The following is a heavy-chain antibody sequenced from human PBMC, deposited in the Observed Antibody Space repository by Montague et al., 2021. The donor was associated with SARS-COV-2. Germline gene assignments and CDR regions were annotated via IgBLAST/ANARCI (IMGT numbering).Heavy chain of an antibody. Sequence: SETLSLTCTVSGGSINRHYYCWSRSHPRKEREGLGNSFYNGSTNXXNFPWCRGSMTLDTPQNQLSLRLTSSTAAAAAAYYCARSISGRGARDNWGQGILVTVSS. D-gene: IGHD2-15*01. CDR2: SFYNGST. V-gene: IGHV4-59*11. J-gene: IGHJ4*02. CDR3: ARSISGRGARDN. CDR1: GGSINRHY.